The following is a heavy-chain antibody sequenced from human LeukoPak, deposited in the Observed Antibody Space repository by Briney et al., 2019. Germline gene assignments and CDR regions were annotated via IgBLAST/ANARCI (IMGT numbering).Heavy chain of an antibody. J-gene: IGHJ4*02. D-gene: IGHD5-12*01. V-gene: IGHV3-74*01. CDR2: ITKDGSTT. CDR1: GFTFSSYT. Sequence: GGSLRRSCAASGFTFSSYTLHWVRQDPGKGLVWVSRITKDGSTTAYADSVKGRFTISRDNAKNILFLQMNSLRVEDTAVYYCARGSGPYYWGQGTLVTVSS. CDR3: ARGSGPYY.